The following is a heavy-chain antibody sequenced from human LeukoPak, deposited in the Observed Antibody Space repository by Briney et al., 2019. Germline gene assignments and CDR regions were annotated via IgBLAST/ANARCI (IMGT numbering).Heavy chain of an antibody. CDR2: ISSSSSYI. Sequence: GGSLRLSCAASGFTFSSYSMNWVRQAPGKGLEWVSSISSSSSYIYYADSVKGRFTISRDNAKNSLYLQMNSLRAEDTAVYYCARGEGYSGYDYQMGDYWGQGTLVTVYS. V-gene: IGHV3-21*01. CDR3: ARGEGYSGYDYQMGDY. J-gene: IGHJ4*02. D-gene: IGHD5-12*01. CDR1: GFTFSSYS.